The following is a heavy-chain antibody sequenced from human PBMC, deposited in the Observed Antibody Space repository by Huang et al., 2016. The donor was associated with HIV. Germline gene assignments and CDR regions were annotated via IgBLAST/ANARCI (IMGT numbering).Heavy chain of an antibody. D-gene: IGHD1-26*01. CDR2: ISYDGSSK. CDR3: AKDGRGSGTYYDYFEY. J-gene: IGHJ4*02. V-gene: IGHV3-30*18. Sequence: QVQLVESGGGVVQPGRSLRLSCAAFGFTFNKFDMHWVRQDPGKGVEWVASISYDGSSKYHADSVKGRFTISRDNSKNTVYLQMNSLRVEDTAVYYCAKDGRGSGTYYDYFEYWGQGTLVTVSS. CDR1: GFTFNKFD.